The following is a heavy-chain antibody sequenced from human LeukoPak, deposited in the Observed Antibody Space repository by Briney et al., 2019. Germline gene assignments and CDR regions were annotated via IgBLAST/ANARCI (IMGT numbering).Heavy chain of an antibody. CDR3: ARPPIYGDYYYFDY. J-gene: IGHJ4*02. CDR1: GGTFSSYA. CDR2: IIPIFGTA. V-gene: IGHV1-69*13. D-gene: IGHD4-17*01. Sequence: ASVKVSCKASGGTFSSYAISWVRQAPGQGLEWMGGIIPIFGTANHAQKFQGRVTITADESTSTAYMELSSLRSEDTAVYYCARPPIYGDYYYFDYWGQGTLVTVSS.